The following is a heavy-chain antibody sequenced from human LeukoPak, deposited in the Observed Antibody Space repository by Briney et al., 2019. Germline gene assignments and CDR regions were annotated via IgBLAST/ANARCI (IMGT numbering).Heavy chain of an antibody. CDR1: GFTFSSYE. D-gene: IGHD3-10*02. CDR3: AELGITMIGGV. Sequence: GGSLRLSCAASGFTFSSYEMTWVRQAPGKGLEWISYISSSGSTIYYADSVKGRFTISRDNAKNSLYLQMNSLRAEDTAVYYCAELGITMIGGVWGKGTTVTISS. V-gene: IGHV3-48*03. J-gene: IGHJ6*04. CDR2: ISSSGSTI.